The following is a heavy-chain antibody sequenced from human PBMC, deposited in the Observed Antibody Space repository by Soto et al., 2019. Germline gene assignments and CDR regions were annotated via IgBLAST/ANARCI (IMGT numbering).Heavy chain of an antibody. J-gene: IGHJ5*02. CDR2: ISGSGGST. CDR1: GFTFSSYA. CDR3: AKDPYSCYGWFDP. V-gene: IGHV3-23*01. D-gene: IGHD5-12*01. Sequence: GGSLRLSCAASGFTFSSYAMSWVRQASGKGLEWVSAISGSGGSTYYADTVKGRLTISRDNSKNTLYLQMNSLRAEDSAVYYCAKDPYSCYGWFDPWGQGTLVTVSS.